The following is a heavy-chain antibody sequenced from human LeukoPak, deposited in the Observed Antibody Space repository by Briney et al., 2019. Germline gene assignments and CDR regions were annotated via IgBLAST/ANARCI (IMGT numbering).Heavy chain of an antibody. J-gene: IGHJ5*02. Sequence: GASVKASCKASGYTFTGYYMHWVRQAPGQGLEWMGWINPNSGGTNYAQKFQGRVTMTRDTSISTAYMELSRLRSDDTAVYYCARDGLAIFGVVLNWFDPWGQGTLVTVSS. CDR3: ARDGLAIFGVVLNWFDP. CDR1: GYTFTGYY. CDR2: INPNSGGT. D-gene: IGHD3-3*01. V-gene: IGHV1-2*02.